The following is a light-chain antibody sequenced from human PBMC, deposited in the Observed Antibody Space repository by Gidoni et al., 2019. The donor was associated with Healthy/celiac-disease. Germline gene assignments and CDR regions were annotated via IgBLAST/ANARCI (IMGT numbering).Light chain of an antibody. CDR1: SSDVWCYNY. J-gene: IGLJ1*01. CDR3: SSYTSSSLYV. CDR2: EVS. V-gene: IGLV2-14*01. Sequence: QSALTQPASVSGSPGQSITISCTGTSSDVWCYNYVSWYQQHPGKAPKLRIYEVSNRPSGVSNRFSGSKSGNTASLTISGLQAEDEADYYCSSYTSSSLYVFGTGTKVTVL.